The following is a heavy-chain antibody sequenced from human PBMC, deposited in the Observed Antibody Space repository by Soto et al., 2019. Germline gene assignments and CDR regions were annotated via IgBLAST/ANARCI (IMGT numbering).Heavy chain of an antibody. CDR2: ISYDGSNK. J-gene: IGHJ4*02. CDR3: AKERREIKWLQLTYFDY. CDR1: GFTFSSYG. V-gene: IGHV3-30*18. Sequence: LRLSCAASGFTFSSYGMHWVRQAPGKGLEWVAVISYDGSNKYYADSVKGRFTISRDNSKNTLYLQMNSLRAEDTAVYYCAKERREIKWLQLTYFDYWGQGTLVTVSS. D-gene: IGHD5-12*01.